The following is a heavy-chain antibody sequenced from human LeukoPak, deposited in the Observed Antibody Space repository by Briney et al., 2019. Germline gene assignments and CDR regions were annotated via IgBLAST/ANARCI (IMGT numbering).Heavy chain of an antibody. CDR1: GYTFANYG. D-gene: IGHD3-10*01. CDR2: INPNSGGT. J-gene: IGHJ6*02. V-gene: IGHV1-2*04. CDR3: ARVAVYGSGTPGGSYYYGMDV. Sequence: ASVKVFCKASGYTFANYGISWVRQAPGQGLEWMGWINPNSGGTNYAQKFQGWVTMTRDTSISTAYMELSRLRSDDTAVYYCARVAVYGSGTPGGSYYYGMDVWGQGTTVTVSS.